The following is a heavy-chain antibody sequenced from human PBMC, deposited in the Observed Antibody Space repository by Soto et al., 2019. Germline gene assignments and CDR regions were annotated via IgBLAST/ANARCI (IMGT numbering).Heavy chain of an antibody. Sequence: EVQLVESGGGLVKPGGSLRLSCAASGFTFSSYSMNWVRQAPGKGLEWVSSISSSSSYIYYEDSVKGRFTISRDNAKNPLYLQMNSLRAEDTAVYYCARSWNYYYYYGMDVWGQGTMVTVSS. J-gene: IGHJ6*02. CDR3: ARSWNYYYYYGMDV. D-gene: IGHD3-3*01. CDR2: ISSSSSYI. CDR1: GFTFSSYS. V-gene: IGHV3-21*01.